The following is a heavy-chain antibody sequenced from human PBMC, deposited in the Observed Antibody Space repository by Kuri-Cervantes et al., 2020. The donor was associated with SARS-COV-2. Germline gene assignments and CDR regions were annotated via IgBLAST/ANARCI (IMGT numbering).Heavy chain of an antibody. CDR3: ARARGYCTNGVCYLWFDP. Sequence: GESLKTSCAASEFTFSSYWMGWVRQAPGKGLEWVANIKQDGSEKYYVDSVKGRFTISRDNAKNSLYLQMNSLRAEDTAVYYCARARGYCTNGVCYLWFDPWGQGTLVTVSS. J-gene: IGHJ5*02. CDR1: EFTFSSYW. D-gene: IGHD2-8*01. V-gene: IGHV3-7*03. CDR2: IKQDGSEK.